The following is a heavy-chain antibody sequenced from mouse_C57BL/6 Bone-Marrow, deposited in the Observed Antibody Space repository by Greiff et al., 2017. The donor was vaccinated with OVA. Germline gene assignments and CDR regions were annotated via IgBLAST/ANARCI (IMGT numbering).Heavy chain of an antibody. V-gene: IGHV5-4*01. D-gene: IGHD1-1*01. CDR3: AREGYYGSSLFAY. CDR1: GFTFSSYA. J-gene: IGHJ3*01. CDR2: ISDGGSYT. Sequence: EVQLVESGGGLVKPGGSLKLSCAASGFTFSSYAMSWVRQTPEKRLEWVATISDGGSYTYYPDNVKGRFTISRDNAKNNLYLQMSHLKSEDTAMYYCAREGYYGSSLFAYWGQGTLVTVSA.